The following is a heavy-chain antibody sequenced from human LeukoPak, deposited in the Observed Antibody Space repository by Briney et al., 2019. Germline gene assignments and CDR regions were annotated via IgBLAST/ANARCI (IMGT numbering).Heavy chain of an antibody. CDR2: TWFDDSYQ. CDR3: ARDSGLGLSGVYYYYGMDV. CDR1: GFSFSSHG. D-gene: IGHD2-8*01. V-gene: IGHV3-33*01. Sequence: PGGSLRLSCAASGFSFSSHGMHWVRQAPGKGLEWVGVTWFDDSYQHYAGSVRGRFTISRDNSKNTVYLQMNSLRAEDTAVYYCARDSGLGLSGVYYYYGMDVWGKGTTVTVSS. J-gene: IGHJ6*04.